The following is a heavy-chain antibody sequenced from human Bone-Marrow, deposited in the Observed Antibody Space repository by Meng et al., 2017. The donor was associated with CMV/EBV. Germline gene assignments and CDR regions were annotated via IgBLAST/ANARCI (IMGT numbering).Heavy chain of an antibody. D-gene: IGHD6-19*01. CDR1: GFTFSSYA. J-gene: IGHJ6*02. CDR3: ARDWGDYSSGWETDYYYYYGMDF. V-gene: IGHV3-30*04. CDR2: ISYDGSNK. Sequence: GESLKISCAASGFTFSSYAMHWVRQAPGKGLEWVAVISYDGSNKYYADSVKGRFTISRDNAKNSLYLQMNSLRAEDTAVYYCARDWGDYSSGWETDYYYYYGMDFWGQGTTVTVSS.